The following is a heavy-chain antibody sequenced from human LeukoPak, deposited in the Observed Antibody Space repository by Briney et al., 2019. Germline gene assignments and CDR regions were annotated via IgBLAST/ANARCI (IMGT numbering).Heavy chain of an antibody. J-gene: IGHJ6*03. CDR3: AREGGTTSGYYYYMDV. D-gene: IGHD1-7*01. CDR1: GYTFTGYY. V-gene: IGHV1-2*02. CDR2: INPNSGGT. Sequence: GASVKVSCKASGYTFTGYYMHWVRQAPGQGLEWMGWINPNSGGTNYAQKFQGRVTMTRDTSISTAYMELSRLRSDDTAVYYCAREGGTTSGYYYYMDVWGKGTTVTVFS.